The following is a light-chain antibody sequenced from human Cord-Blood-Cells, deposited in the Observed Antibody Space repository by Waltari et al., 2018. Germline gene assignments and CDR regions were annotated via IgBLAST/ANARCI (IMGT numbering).Light chain of an antibody. J-gene: IGLJ1*01. CDR2: DVS. CDR3: SSYTSSSTYV. V-gene: IGLV2-14*01. CDR1: SSDVGGYNY. Sequence: QSALTQPASVSGSPGQSITISCTGTSSDVGGYNYVPWYQQHPGKAPKLMIYDVSTRPSGVSNRFSVSKSGNTASLTISGLQAEDEADYYCSSYTSSSTYVFGTGTKVTVL.